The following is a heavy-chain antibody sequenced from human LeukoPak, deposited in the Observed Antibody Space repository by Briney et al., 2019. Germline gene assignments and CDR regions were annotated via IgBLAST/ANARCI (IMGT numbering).Heavy chain of an antibody. CDR1: GGTFSSYA. J-gene: IGHJ6*02. CDR3: ARDPHIVVVTADYYGMDV. V-gene: IGHV1-69*17. CDR2: IIPIFGIA. D-gene: IGHD2-21*02. Sequence: GSSVKVSCKASGGTFSSYAISWVRQAPGQGLEWMGWIIPIFGIANYAQKFQGRVTITADKSTSTAYMELSSLRSEDTAVYYCARDPHIVVVTADYYGMDVWGQGTTVTVSS.